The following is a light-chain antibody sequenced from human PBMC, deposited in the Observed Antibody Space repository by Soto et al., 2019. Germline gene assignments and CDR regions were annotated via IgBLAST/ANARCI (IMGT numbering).Light chain of an antibody. Sequence: EIQMTQSPSSLSASVGDRVTITCRASQGISTYLVWYQQKPGIVPKLLIFAASTLQSGVPSRFSGSGSGTDFTLTISSLQPEDVATYYCQNYNGAPWTFGQGTKVEIK. V-gene: IGKV1-27*01. CDR1: QGISTY. CDR3: QNYNGAPWT. J-gene: IGKJ1*01. CDR2: AAS.